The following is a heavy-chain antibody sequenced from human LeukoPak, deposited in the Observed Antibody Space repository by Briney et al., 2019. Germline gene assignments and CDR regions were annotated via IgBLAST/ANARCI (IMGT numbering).Heavy chain of an antibody. CDR1: GYTFTGYY. J-gene: IGHJ5*02. CDR3: ARAARIAAAGRHWFDP. Sequence: ASVKVSCKASGYTFTGYYMHWVRQAPGQGLEWMGWINPNSGGTNYARKFQGRVTMTRDTSISTAYMELSRLRSDDTAVYYCARAARIAAAGRHWFDPWGQGTLVTVSS. V-gene: IGHV1-2*02. CDR2: INPNSGGT. D-gene: IGHD6-13*01.